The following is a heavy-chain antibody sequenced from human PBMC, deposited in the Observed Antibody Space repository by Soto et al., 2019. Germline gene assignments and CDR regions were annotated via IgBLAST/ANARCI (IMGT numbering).Heavy chain of an antibody. J-gene: IGHJ4*02. Sequence: QVQLQESGPGLVKPSQTLSLTCTVSGGSISSGDYYWSWIRQPPGKGLEWIGYIYYSGSTYYNLSLKSRVTISVDTSKNQFSLKLSSVTAADTAVYYCARVLGYCSGGSCYSGWVDYWGQGTLVTVSS. CDR2: IYYSGST. V-gene: IGHV4-30-4*01. D-gene: IGHD2-15*01. CDR3: ARVLGYCSGGSCYSGWVDY. CDR1: GGSISSGDYY.